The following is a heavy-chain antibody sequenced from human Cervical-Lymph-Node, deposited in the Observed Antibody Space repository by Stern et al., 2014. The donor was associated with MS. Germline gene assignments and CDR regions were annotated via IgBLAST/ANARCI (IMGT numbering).Heavy chain of an antibody. J-gene: IGHJ4*02. Sequence: QVQLGQSGAEVKKPGSSVKVSCKASGGTFINYAITWLRQAPGQGLEWMGDIDPIFGTTNHAQKCRGRVTITADRSTSTAYMEVSSLRSEDTAVYYCAGPRYNFWGQGTLVVVSS. CDR1: GGTFINYA. CDR3: AGPRYNF. CDR2: IDPIFGTT. V-gene: IGHV1-69*06. D-gene: IGHD3-9*01.